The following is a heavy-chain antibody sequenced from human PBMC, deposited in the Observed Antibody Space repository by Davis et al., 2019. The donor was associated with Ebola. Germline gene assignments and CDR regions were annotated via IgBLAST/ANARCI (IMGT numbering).Heavy chain of an antibody. CDR1: GFTFSSYW. CDR2: INSDGSST. CDR3: ARDGFLDYDFWSGYSAPYFDY. J-gene: IGHJ4*02. V-gene: IGHV3-74*01. D-gene: IGHD3-3*01. Sequence: GESLKISCAASGFTFSSYWMHWVRQAPGKGLVWVSRINSDGSSTSYADSVKGRFTISRDNAKNTLYLQMNSLRAEDTAVYYCARDGFLDYDFWSGYSAPYFDYWGQGTLVTVSS.